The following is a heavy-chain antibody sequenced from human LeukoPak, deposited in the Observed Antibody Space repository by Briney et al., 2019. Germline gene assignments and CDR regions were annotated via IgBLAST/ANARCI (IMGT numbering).Heavy chain of an antibody. J-gene: IGHJ4*02. CDR3: AKQEGALIENWCFDH. V-gene: IGHV3-23*01. D-gene: IGHD1-26*01. CDR2: IEKNAGGA. Sequence: PGRCLRLSCAASGFTFSDFAMSGVRLASGKGLEWVSSIEKNAGGAYYAEFVKGRFTVCRDNSKHTLYLQMSSLRVEDTALYYCAKQEGALIENWCFDHWGLGTLVTVSS. CDR1: GFTFSDFA.